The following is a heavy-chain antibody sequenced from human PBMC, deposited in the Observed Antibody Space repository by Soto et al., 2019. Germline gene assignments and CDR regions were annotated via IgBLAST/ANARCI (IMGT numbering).Heavy chain of an antibody. J-gene: IGHJ4*02. CDR3: ARDLRPPLNSGGFDY. Sequence: QVQLVQSGAEVKKPGSSVKVSCKASGGTFSSYAISWVRQAPGQGLEWMGGIIPIFGTANYAQKFQGRVTITADESTSTADMELSSLRSEDTAVYYCARDLRPPLNSGGFDYWGQGTLVTVSS. V-gene: IGHV1-69*12. CDR1: GGTFSSYA. D-gene: IGHD1-26*01. CDR2: IIPIFGTA.